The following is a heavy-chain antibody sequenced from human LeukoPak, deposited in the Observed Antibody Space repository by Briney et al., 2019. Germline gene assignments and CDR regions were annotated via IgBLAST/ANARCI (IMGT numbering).Heavy chain of an antibody. D-gene: IGHD6-19*01. Sequence: GGSLRLSCVGCGLTFSQYGVSWVRQAQGKGLEWVSGISGSGNRTYYVDSVKGRFSISRDNSKNTAYLQMNSLRAEDTAVYYCAKASRVAVAGGRFDYWGQGTLVTVSS. CDR1: GLTFSQYG. J-gene: IGHJ4*02. CDR2: ISGSGNRT. CDR3: AKASRVAVAGGRFDY. V-gene: IGHV3-23*01.